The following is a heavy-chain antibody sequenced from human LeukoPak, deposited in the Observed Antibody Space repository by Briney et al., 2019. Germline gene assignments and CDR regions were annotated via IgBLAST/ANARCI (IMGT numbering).Heavy chain of an antibody. D-gene: IGHD3-10*01. CDR2: IIPIFGTA. J-gene: IGHJ4*02. CDR1: GGTFSSYA. V-gene: IGHV1-69*06. CDR3: AREISGDTNFDF. Sequence: GASVKVSCKASGGTFSSYAISWVRQAPGQGLEWMGGIIPIFGTANYAQKFQGRVTITADKSTSTAYMELSSLRAEDTAVYYCAREISGDTNFDFWGQGTLVSVSS.